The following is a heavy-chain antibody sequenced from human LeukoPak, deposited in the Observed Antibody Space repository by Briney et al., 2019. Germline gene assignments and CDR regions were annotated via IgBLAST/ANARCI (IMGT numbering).Heavy chain of an antibody. CDR2: IIPILGIA. D-gene: IGHD4-23*01. J-gene: IGHJ4*02. Sequence: ASVKLSCKASGGTFSSYTISWGRQAPGQGLEWMVRIIPILGIANYAQQFQGRVTITAGKSTGTGYMELSSLRSEHTAVYYCARDSRGVTTVVPFDYWGQGTLVTVSS. V-gene: IGHV1-69*02. CDR1: GGTFSSYT. CDR3: ARDSRGVTTVVPFDY.